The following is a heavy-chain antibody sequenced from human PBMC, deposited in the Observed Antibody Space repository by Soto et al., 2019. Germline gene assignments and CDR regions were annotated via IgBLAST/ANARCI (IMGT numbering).Heavy chain of an antibody. V-gene: IGHV1-69*01. Sequence: QVQLVQSGAEVKKPGSSVKVYCKASGGTFSSYAISWVRQAPGQGLEWMGGIIPIFGTANYDQKFQGRVTITADESTSTAYMGLSSLRSEDTAVYYCARRGYCSGGSCYSDYYYYGMDVWGQGTTVTVSS. J-gene: IGHJ6*02. CDR1: GGTFSSYA. CDR2: IIPIFGTA. CDR3: ARRGYCSGGSCYSDYYYYGMDV. D-gene: IGHD2-15*01.